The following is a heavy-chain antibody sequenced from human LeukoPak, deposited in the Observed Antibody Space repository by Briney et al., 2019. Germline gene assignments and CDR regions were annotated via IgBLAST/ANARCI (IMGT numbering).Heavy chain of an antibody. Sequence: ASVKVSCKASGGTFSSYAISWVRQAPGQGLEWMGGIIPIFGTANYAQKFQGRVTMTTDTSTSTAYMELRSLRYDDTAVYYCARARQPYSSSWSDYWGQGTLVTVSS. J-gene: IGHJ4*02. V-gene: IGHV1-69*05. CDR2: IIPIFGTA. CDR1: GGTFSSYA. D-gene: IGHD6-13*01. CDR3: ARARQPYSSSWSDY.